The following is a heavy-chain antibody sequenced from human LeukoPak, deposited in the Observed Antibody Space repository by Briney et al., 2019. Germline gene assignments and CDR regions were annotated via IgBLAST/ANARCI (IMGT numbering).Heavy chain of an antibody. Sequence: GASVKVSCKTSGYTFSNYYMNWVRQAPGQGLEWMGIINPRGDGTSYAQKFQGRVSMTRETSTSTVYMELTSLTSDDTAVYYCVREGYYGSGSSYKWGYWGQGTLVTVSS. V-gene: IGHV1-46*01. CDR3: VREGYYGSGSSYKWGY. J-gene: IGHJ4*02. CDR1: GYTFSNYY. CDR2: INPRGDGT. D-gene: IGHD3-10*01.